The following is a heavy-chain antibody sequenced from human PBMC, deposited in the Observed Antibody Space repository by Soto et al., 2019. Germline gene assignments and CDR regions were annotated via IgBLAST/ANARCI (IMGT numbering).Heavy chain of an antibody. D-gene: IGHD3-10*01. Sequence: QVQLQESGPGLVKPSETLSLTCTVSGGSISSYYWSWIRQPPGKGLEWIGYIYYSGSTNYNPSLNSRVTISVDTSKNQFSLKLSSVTAADTAVYYCARGRFGELLPTRWFDPWGQGTLVTVSS. J-gene: IGHJ5*02. CDR2: IYYSGST. CDR1: GGSISSYY. CDR3: ARGRFGELLPTRWFDP. V-gene: IGHV4-59*01.